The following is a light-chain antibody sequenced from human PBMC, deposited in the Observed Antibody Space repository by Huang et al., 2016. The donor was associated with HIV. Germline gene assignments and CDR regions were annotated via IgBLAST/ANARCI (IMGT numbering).Light chain of an antibody. V-gene: IGKV1-39*01. CDR2: AAS. CDR1: QSISSY. CDR3: QQTYIIPIT. J-gene: IGKJ2*01. Sequence: DIQMTQSPFSLSASVGDRVTITCRASQSISSYLNWYQQKPGKAPKILIYAASTLQSGIPSRFSGSGAGTVFTLTITSLQPEDFATYYCQQTYIIPITFGQGTKLEIK.